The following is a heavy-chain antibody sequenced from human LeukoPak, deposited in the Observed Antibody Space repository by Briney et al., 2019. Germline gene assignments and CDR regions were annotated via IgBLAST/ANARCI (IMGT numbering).Heavy chain of an antibody. CDR3: AKDSIGGVVVPAAISNY. V-gene: IGHV3-23*01. D-gene: IGHD2-2*01. Sequence: GGSLRLSCAASGFTFSSYAMSWVRQPPGKGLEWVSAISGSGGSTYYADSVKGRFTISRDNSKNTLYLQMNSLRAEDTAVYYCAKDSIGGVVVPAAISNYWGQGTLVTVSS. CDR2: ISGSGGST. J-gene: IGHJ4*02. CDR1: GFTFSSYA.